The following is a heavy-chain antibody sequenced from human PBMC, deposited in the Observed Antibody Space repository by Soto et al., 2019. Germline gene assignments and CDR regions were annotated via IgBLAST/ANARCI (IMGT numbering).Heavy chain of an antibody. J-gene: IGHJ6*02. CDR1: GGHFDRFA. CDR3: ARGEDDYGDFGSMDV. Sequence: QVQLVQSGAEVKKPGSSVKVSCRASGGHFDRFALSWLRQAHGQGLEWMGGIIPCLSATTYAHKFQGRVTITADESANTLYLELRSLTSDDTAVYYCARGEDDYGDFGSMDVWGQGTSVTVSS. V-gene: IGHV1-69*01. D-gene: IGHD4-17*01. CDR2: IIPCLSAT.